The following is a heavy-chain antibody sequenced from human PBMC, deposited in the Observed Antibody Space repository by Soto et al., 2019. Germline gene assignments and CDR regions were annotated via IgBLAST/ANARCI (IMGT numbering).Heavy chain of an antibody. CDR2: ISSSSSTI. D-gene: IGHD6-13*01. J-gene: IGHJ4*02. Sequence: PGGSLRLSCAASGFTFSTYSMNWVRQAPGKGLEWVSYISSSSSTIFYTDSVKGRFTVSRDNAKNSLYLQMNSLRSDDTAVYYCARDWAAAGPFVYWGQGTLVTVSS. CDR3: ARDWAAAGPFVY. V-gene: IGHV3-48*01. CDR1: GFTFSTYS.